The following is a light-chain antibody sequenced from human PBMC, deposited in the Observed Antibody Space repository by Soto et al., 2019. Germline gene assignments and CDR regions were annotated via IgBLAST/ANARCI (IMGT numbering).Light chain of an antibody. CDR2: DVS. CDR1: SSDVGGYNY. V-gene: IGLV2-11*01. Sequence: QSALTQPRSVSGSPGQSVTISCTGTSSDVGGYNYVSWYQQHPGTAPKLMIYDVSRRPSGVPDRFSGSKSGNTASLTISGLQSEDEADYYCGAYAGSYTFVVFGAGTKVTVL. J-gene: IGLJ1*01. CDR3: GAYAGSYTFVV.